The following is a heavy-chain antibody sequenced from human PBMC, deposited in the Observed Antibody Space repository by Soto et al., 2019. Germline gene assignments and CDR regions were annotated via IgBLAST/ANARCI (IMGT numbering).Heavy chain of an antibody. D-gene: IGHD3-9*01. J-gene: IGHJ6*02. CDR1: DGSISSWCYS. CDR3: ARGGTGYYYYYGMDV. CDR2: IYHSGSI. V-gene: IGHV4-30-2*01. Sequence: SETPSLTFAVSDGSISSWCYSWSWIRQPPGKGLEGIGYIYHSGSIYYNPSLKSRVTISVDRSKNQFSLKLGSVTAADTAVYYCARGGTGYYYYYGMDVWGQGTTVTVSS.